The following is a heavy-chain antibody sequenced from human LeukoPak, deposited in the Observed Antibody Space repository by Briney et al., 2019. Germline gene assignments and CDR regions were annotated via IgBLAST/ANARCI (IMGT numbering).Heavy chain of an antibody. D-gene: IGHD3-9*01. Sequence: SETLSLTCTVSGGSISSYYWSWIRQPPGQGLEWIGDIYYSGSTNYNPSLKSRVTISVDTSKNQFSLKLSSVTGADTAVYYCAREGPLLRYLEGWGQGTLVTVSS. CDR3: AREGPLLRYLEG. CDR1: GGSISSYY. CDR2: IYYSGST. J-gene: IGHJ4*02. V-gene: IGHV4-59*01.